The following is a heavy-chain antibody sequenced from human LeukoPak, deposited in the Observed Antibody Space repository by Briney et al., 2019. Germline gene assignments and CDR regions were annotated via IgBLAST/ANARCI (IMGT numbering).Heavy chain of an antibody. D-gene: IGHD4-11*01. CDR1: GYTFTSYY. Sequence: ASVKVSCKTSGYTFTSYYIHWVRQAPGKGLEWMGIINPIGGTRDYPQKFQGRVTMTRDTSTSTVYMELTSLSPEDTAVYYCARQQGLQNLNFDYWGQGALVTVSS. CDR2: INPIGGTR. V-gene: IGHV1-46*01. J-gene: IGHJ4*02. CDR3: ARQQGLQNLNFDY.